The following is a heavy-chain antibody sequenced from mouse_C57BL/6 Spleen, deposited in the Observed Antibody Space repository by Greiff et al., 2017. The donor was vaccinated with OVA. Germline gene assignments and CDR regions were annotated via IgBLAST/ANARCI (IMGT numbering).Heavy chain of an antibody. Sequence: VQLKASGGGLVQPKGSLKLSCAASGFTFNTYAMHWVRQAPGKGLEWVARIRSKSSNYATYYADSVKDRFTISRDDSQSMLYLQMNNLKTEDTARYYSVRVGDYYAMDYWGQGTSVTVSS. CDR2: IRSKSSNYAT. J-gene: IGHJ4*01. D-gene: IGHD3-1*01. V-gene: IGHV10-3*01. CDR3: VRVGDYYAMDY. CDR1: GFTFNTYA.